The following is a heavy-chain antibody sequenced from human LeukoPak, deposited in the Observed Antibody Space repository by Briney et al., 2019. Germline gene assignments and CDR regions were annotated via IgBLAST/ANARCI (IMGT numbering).Heavy chain of an antibody. CDR1: GYTFTGYY. CDR3: ARDPYYYDSSGYLNWFDP. D-gene: IGHD3-22*01. Sequence: ASVKVSCKASGYTFTGYYMHWLRQAPGQGLEWMGWINPNSGGTNYAQNFQGRVAMTRDTSISTAYMELSRLRSDDTAVYYCARDPYYYDSSGYLNWFDPWGQGTLVTVSS. V-gene: IGHV1-2*02. CDR2: INPNSGGT. J-gene: IGHJ5*02.